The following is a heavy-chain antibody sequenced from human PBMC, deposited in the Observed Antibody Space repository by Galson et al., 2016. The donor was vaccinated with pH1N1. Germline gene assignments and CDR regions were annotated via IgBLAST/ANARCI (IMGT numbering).Heavy chain of an antibody. CDR2: INHRGRT. D-gene: IGHD3-3*01. V-gene: IGHV4-34*01. Sequence: SETLSLTCAVYGGSLNGFYWSWIRQPPGKGLEWIGEINHRGRTNYNPSLKSRVTMSLDTSRNQFSLKLNSVTAADTAVYYCARPFLSAYGLAGNIWGRGIPVAV. CDR3: ARPFLSAYGLAGNI. CDR1: GGSLNGFY. J-gene: IGHJ4*02.